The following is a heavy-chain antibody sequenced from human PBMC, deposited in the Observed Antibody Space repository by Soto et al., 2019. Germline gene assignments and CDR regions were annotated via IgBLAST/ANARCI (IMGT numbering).Heavy chain of an antibody. CDR1: GFTFSSYW. V-gene: IGHV3-74*01. J-gene: IGHJ6*02. CDR3: ASHGGIAARHYYYYYGMDV. Sequence: PGGSLRLSCAASGFTFSSYWMHWVRQAPGKGLVWVSRINSDGSSTSYADSVKGRFTISRDNAKNTLYLQMNSLRAEDTAVYYCASHGGIAARHYYYYYGMDVWGQGTTVTVSS. CDR2: INSDGSST. D-gene: IGHD6-6*01.